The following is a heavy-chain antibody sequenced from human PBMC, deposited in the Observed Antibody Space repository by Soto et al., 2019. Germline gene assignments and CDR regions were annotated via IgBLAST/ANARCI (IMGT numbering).Heavy chain of an antibody. Sequence: QVQLVQSGAEVKKPGSSVKVSCKASGGTFSTYTITWVRQAPGQGLECMGRIIPIIGIINYAQKFQGRVTISADKFTGTAYMELTGLRSDDTAVYYCAGDPDSHYNDSHASSYPLGQGTLVTVSS. CDR2: IIPIIGII. CDR1: GGTFSTYT. V-gene: IGHV1-69*08. D-gene: IGHD4-4*01. J-gene: IGHJ5*02. CDR3: AGDPDSHYNDSHASSYP.